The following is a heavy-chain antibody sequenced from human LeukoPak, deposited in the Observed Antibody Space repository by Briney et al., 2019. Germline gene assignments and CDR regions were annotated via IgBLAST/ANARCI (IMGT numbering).Heavy chain of an antibody. J-gene: IGHJ6*04. CDR1: GFPFSSYA. CDR3: VRGYSFGPYGMDV. Sequence: PGGSLRLSCSASGFPFSSYAMHWVRQAAGKGLDYVSAISDSGGSTYYSDSVKGRFTISRDNSKNTLYLQMGSLRAEETAVYFCVRGYSFGPYGMDVWGEGTTVTVSS. D-gene: IGHD2-15*01. V-gene: IGHV3-64D*09. CDR2: ISDSGGST.